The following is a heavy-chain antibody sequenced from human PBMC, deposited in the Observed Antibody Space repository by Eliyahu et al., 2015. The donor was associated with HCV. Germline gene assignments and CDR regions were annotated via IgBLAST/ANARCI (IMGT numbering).Heavy chain of an antibody. CDR1: GFSLSNAEMG. D-gene: IGHD3-10*01. CDR3: ARQNYGSGTLHGGFDI. V-gene: IGHV2-26*01. CDR2: IFSNDEK. J-gene: IGHJ3*02. Sequence: QVTLKESGPVLVKPTETLTLTCTVSGFSLSNAEMGVSWIRQPPGKALEWLAHIFSNDEKSYSTSLKRKLTISKDTSKGQVVLTMTNLDPVDTATYYCARQNYGSGTLHGGFDIWGQGTMVTVSS.